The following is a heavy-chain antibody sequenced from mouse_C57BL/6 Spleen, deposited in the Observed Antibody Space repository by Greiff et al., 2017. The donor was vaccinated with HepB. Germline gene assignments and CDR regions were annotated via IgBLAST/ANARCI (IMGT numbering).Heavy chain of an antibody. CDR1: GYSITSGYY. V-gene: IGHV3-6*01. J-gene: IGHJ2*01. CDR3: ASYDYDY. Sequence: EVKLEESGPGLVKPSQSLSLTCSVTGYSITSGYYWNWIRQFPGNKLEWMGYISYDGSNNYNPSLKNRISITRDTSKNQFFLKLNSVTTEDTATYYCASYDYDYWGQGTTLTVSS. CDR2: ISYDGSN. D-gene: IGHD2-4*01.